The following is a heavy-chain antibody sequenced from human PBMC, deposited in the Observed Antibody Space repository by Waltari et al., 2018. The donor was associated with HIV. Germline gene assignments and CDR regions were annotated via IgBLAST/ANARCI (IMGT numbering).Heavy chain of an antibody. D-gene: IGHD3-22*01. V-gene: IGHV1-2*02. CDR1: GYTFTAYY. J-gene: IGHJ4*02. CDR2: INPNSGNT. CDR3: ARDLIFHYDTSDYYPFDY. Sequence: QVHLVQSGAEVKKPGASVKVSCKASGYTFTAYYMHWVRQAPGQGLEWLGWINPNSGNTIYAQNFQGRVSMTRDTSIRTAYMELSRLRSDDTAVYYCARDLIFHYDTSDYYPFDYWGQGTLVTVSS.